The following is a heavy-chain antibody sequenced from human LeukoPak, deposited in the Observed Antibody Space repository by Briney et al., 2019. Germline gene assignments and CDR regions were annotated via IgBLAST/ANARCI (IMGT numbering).Heavy chain of an antibody. CDR3: ASGGYGGNAMMGI. V-gene: IGHV4-4*09. J-gene: IGHJ4*02. D-gene: IGHD4-23*01. CDR1: GDSISSYY. CDR2: IY. Sequence: PSETLSLTCTVSGDSISSYYWRWIRQPPGKGLEWIGYIYASGSTYTSGATYYNPSLKSRVTISVGTSKNQFSLKLSSVTAADTAVYYCASGGYGGNAMMGIWGQGTLVTVSS.